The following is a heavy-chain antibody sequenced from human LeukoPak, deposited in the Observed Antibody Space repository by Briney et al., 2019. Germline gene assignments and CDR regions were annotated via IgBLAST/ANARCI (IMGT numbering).Heavy chain of an antibody. Sequence: PGGSLRLSCLDSGFNFRTYWMAWVRQAPGKGLEWVANINQDGSVKNYLSSVKGRFTISRDNSKNTLYLQMNSLRAEDTAVYYCAKLYSSSSGVDYWGQGTLVTVSS. CDR2: INQDGSVK. CDR3: AKLYSSSSGVDY. V-gene: IGHV3-7*03. J-gene: IGHJ4*02. CDR1: GFNFRTYW. D-gene: IGHD6-13*01.